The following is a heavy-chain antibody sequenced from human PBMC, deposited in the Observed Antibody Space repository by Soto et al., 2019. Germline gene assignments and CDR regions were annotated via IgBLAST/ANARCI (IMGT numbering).Heavy chain of an antibody. J-gene: IGHJ4*02. CDR1: GFTFSSYG. V-gene: IGHV3-30*18. Sequence: GGSLRLSCAASGFTFSSYGMHWVRQAPGKGLEWVAVILYDGTKKYYADSMKGRFTISRDNSKNTLYLQMNSLRAEDTAVYYCAKDRGALRWSEEHYYFDYWGQGTLVTVSS. D-gene: IGHD4-17*01. CDR2: ILYDGTKK. CDR3: AKDRGALRWSEEHYYFDY.